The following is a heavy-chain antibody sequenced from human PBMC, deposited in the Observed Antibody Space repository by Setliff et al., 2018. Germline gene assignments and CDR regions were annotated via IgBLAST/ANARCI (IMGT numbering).Heavy chain of an antibody. CDR3: ARGGYNGYAVFDD. CDR1: GGSISGHY. D-gene: IGHD5-12*01. V-gene: IGHV4-59*11. CDR2: IYYTGSP. Sequence: PSETLSLTCTVSGGSISGHYWSWIRQPPGKGLEWIGNIYYTGSPSYSPSLRSRGTISVDTSKNKFSLSLSSVTAADTAVYYCARGGYNGYAVFDDWGQGALVTVSS. J-gene: IGHJ4*02.